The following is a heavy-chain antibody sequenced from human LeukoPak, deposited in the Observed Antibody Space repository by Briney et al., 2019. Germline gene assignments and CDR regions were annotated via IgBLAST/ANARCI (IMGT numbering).Heavy chain of an antibody. CDR1: GGSISSSSYY. CDR3: ARHGSGSGWFPFDY. CDR2: IYYSGST. V-gene: IGHV4-39*01. Sequence: SETLSLTCTVSGGSISSSSYYWGWPRQPPGKGLEWIGSIYYSGSTYYNPSLKSRVTISVDTSKTQFSLKLSSVTAADTAVYYCARHGSGSGWFPFDYWGQGTLVTVSS. J-gene: IGHJ4*02. D-gene: IGHD6-19*01.